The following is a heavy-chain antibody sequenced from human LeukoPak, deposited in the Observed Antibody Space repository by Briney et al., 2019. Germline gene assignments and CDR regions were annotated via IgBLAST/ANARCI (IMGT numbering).Heavy chain of an antibody. Sequence: PGGSLRLSCAASGFTFSTFHIHWVRQAPGKGLEWVAVISYDGNNKYSADSVKGRFTSSRDHAQKTLYLQMNNLRIEDTAVYYCARGGNGWSLNYYFDYWGQGTLVTVSS. J-gene: IGHJ4*02. D-gene: IGHD2-8*01. V-gene: IGHV3-30-3*01. CDR1: GFTFSTFH. CDR3: ARGGNGWSLNYYFDY. CDR2: ISYDGNNK.